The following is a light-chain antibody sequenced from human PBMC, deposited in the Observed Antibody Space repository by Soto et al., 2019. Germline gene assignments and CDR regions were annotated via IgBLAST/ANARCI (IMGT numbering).Light chain of an antibody. CDR1: SSDVGGYNY. Sequence: QSVLAQPPSASGSPGQSVTISCTGTSSDVGGYNYVSWYQQHPGKAPKLMIYEVSKRPSGVPDRFSGSKSGNTASLTVSGLQVEDEADYYCSSFEASNNLLFGGGTQLTVL. CDR3: SSFEASNNLL. CDR2: EVS. V-gene: IGLV2-8*01. J-gene: IGLJ2*01.